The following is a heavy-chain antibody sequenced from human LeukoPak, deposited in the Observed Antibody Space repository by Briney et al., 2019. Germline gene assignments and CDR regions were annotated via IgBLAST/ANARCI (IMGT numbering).Heavy chain of an antibody. CDR1: GFTFRSYA. J-gene: IGHJ3*02. D-gene: IGHD2-15*01. V-gene: IGHV3-23*01. CDR3: ATKSVGTAQGGAFDI. Sequence: GGSLRLSXAASGFTFRSYAMSWVGQAPGKGLEWVSVINDSGGSTYNADSVKGRFTISRDNSKNTLWLQMNSLRAEDTAVYYCATKSVGTAQGGAFDIWGQGTMVTVSS. CDR2: INDSGGST.